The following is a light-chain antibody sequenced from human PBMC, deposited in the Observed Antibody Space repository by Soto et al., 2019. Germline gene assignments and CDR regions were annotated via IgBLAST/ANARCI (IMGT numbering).Light chain of an antibody. J-gene: IGKJ1*01. CDR1: QSVSSSY. Sequence: EIVLSQCPGTLSLSPGERATLSCRASQSVSSSYLAWYQQKPGQAPRLLIYGASSRATGIPDRFSGSGSGTDFTLTISRLEPEDFAVYYCQQYGSSPVTFGQGTKVEIK. CDR2: GAS. V-gene: IGKV3-20*01. CDR3: QQYGSSPVT.